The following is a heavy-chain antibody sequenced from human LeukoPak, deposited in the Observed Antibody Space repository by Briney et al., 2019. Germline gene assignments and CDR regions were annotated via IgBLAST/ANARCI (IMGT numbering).Heavy chain of an antibody. CDR3: AKVGDGDYYLDY. J-gene: IGHJ4*02. V-gene: IGHV3-33*06. Sequence: PGGSLRLSCAASGFTFSRYGMHWVRQAPGKGLEWVAVILSDGSNKYDADSVKGRFTISRDNSKNTLYLQMNSLRAEDTAVYYCAKVGDGDYYLDYWGQGTLVTVSS. CDR1: GFTFSRYG. CDR2: ILSDGSNK. D-gene: IGHD4-17*01.